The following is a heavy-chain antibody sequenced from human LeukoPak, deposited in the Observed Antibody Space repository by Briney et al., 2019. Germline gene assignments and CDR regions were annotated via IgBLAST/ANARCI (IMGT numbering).Heavy chain of an antibody. CDR3: AHGAMYQLDY. V-gene: IGHV3-23*01. D-gene: IGHD2-2*01. CDR1: GFTLSSYA. J-gene: IGHJ4*02. Sequence: GGSLRLSCAASGFTLSSYAMSWVRQAPGKGLEWVSGIIGGAGSTYYADSVKGRFTISGDNSKNTLFLQMNSLRAEDTAVYYCAHGAMYQLDYWGQGTLVTVSS. CDR2: IIGGAGST.